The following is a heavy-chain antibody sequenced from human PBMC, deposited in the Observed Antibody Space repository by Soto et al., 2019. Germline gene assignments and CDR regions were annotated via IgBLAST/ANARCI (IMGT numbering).Heavy chain of an antibody. J-gene: IGHJ4*02. Sequence: GGSLRLSCAASGFTFSNFWMNWVRQAPGRGLEWLAIIRQDGSEDLYVDSLKDRFTISRDNAKNSLYLQINSLRAEDTAVYYCAGGSGWLIDHWGQGTLVTVSS. V-gene: IGHV3-7*04. CDR3: AGGSGWLIDH. CDR1: GFTFSNFW. CDR2: IRQDGSED. D-gene: IGHD3-10*01.